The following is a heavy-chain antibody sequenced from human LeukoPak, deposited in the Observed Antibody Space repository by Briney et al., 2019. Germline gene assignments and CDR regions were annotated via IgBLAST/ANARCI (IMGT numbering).Heavy chain of an antibody. Sequence: PGGSLRLSCAASGFTVGTNYMSWVRQAPGKGLEWVSLIYSGSSTYYANSVKGRFTISRDNSKNTAYLQMISLRAEDTAVYYCARVPYGNYHYYYMDVWGKGTTVTVSS. CDR1: GFTVGTNY. CDR3: ARVPYGNYHYYYMDV. CDR2: IYSGSST. V-gene: IGHV3-53*01. J-gene: IGHJ6*03. D-gene: IGHD3-10*01.